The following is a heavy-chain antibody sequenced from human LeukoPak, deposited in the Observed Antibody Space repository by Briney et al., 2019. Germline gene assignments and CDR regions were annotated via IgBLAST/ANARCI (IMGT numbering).Heavy chain of an antibody. CDR2: ITHSGST. D-gene: IGHD3/OR15-3a*01. CDR1: GESFSSYY. CDR3: ARRGLGRPDY. V-gene: IGHV4-34*01. Sequence: SETLSLTCAVYGESFSSYYWSWIRQPPGKGLEWIGEITHSGSTNYNPSPRSRVTISVDTSKKQFSLNLSSVTAADTAVYYCARRGLGRPDYWGQGTLVTVSS. J-gene: IGHJ4*02.